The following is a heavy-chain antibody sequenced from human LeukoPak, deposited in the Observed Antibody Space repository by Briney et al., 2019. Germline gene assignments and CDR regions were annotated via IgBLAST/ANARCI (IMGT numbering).Heavy chain of an antibody. CDR2: ISGSGGCT. CDR3: AKDGFTIYGGTSGGGFDY. D-gene: IGHD4-23*01. CDR1: GFTFSSYA. V-gene: IGHV3-23*01. Sequence: PGGSLRLSCAASGFTFSSYAMSWVRQAPRKGLEWGSAISGSGGCTYYADSVKGRFTISRDNSKNTLYLQMNSLRAEDTAVYYCAKDGFTIYGGTSGGGFDYWGQGTLVTVSS. J-gene: IGHJ4*02.